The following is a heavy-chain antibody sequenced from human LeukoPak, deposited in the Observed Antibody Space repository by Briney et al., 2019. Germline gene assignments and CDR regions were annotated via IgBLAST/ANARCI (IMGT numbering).Heavy chain of an antibody. CDR2: IYSGGST. D-gene: IGHD2-15*01. Sequence: ETLSLTCAVSGGSISSYYWSWVRQAPGKGLEWVSVIYSGGSTYYADSVKGRFTISRDNSKNTLYLQMNSLRAEDTAVYYCARASGYCSGGSCYPYYYYYGMDVWGQGTTVTVSS. CDR3: ARASGYCSGGSCYPYYYYYGMDV. V-gene: IGHV3-53*01. CDR1: GGSISSYY. J-gene: IGHJ6*02.